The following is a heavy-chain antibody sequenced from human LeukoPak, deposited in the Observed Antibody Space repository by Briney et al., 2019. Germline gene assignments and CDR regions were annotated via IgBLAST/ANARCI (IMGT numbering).Heavy chain of an antibody. Sequence: GGSLRLSCAASGFTFSDYYMSWIRQAPGKGLEWVSYISSSGSTIYYADSVKGRFTISRDNSKNTLYLQMNSLRAEDTAVYYCAKGRYYYGSGRSPRYYFDHWGQGTLVTVSS. J-gene: IGHJ4*02. CDR2: ISSSGSTI. CDR1: GFTFSDYY. CDR3: AKGRYYYGSGRSPRYYFDH. V-gene: IGHV3-11*01. D-gene: IGHD3-10*01.